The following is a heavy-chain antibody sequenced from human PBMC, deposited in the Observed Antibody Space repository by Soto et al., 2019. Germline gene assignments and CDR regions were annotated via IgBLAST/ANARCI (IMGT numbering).Heavy chain of an antibody. CDR2: IMPTFGSA. V-gene: IGHV1-69*06. D-gene: IGHD1-26*01. Sequence: SVKVSCKASGGTFSGHGIAWVRQVPGQGREWMGGIMPTFGSATYAPKFQGRVTIIADKSTSTAYMELSSLRSEDTAVYFCASERSAQYFDYWGQGTLVTVSS. CDR3: ASERSAQYFDY. J-gene: IGHJ4*02. CDR1: GGTFSGHG.